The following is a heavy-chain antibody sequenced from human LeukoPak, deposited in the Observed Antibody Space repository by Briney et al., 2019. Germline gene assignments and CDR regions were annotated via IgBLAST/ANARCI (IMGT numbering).Heavy chain of an antibody. D-gene: IGHD1-26*01. CDR1: GFTFSSYG. CDR2: ISYDGSNK. V-gene: IGHV3-30*18. CDR3: AKGVEWEPPYFDY. J-gene: IGHJ4*02. Sequence: PGRSLRLSCAASGFTFSSYGMHWVRQAPGKGLEWVAVISYDGSNKYYADSVKGRFTISRDNSKNTLYLQMNSLRAEDTAVYYCAKGVEWEPPYFDYWGQGTLVTVSS.